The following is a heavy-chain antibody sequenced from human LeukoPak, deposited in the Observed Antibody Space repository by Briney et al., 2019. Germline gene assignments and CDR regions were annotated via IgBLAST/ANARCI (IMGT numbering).Heavy chain of an antibody. V-gene: IGHV1-2*02. CDR2: INPNSGGT. CDR3: ARAAGAARGYYYYGMDV. CDR1: GYTFTDYY. D-gene: IGHD6-6*01. Sequence: GASVKVSCKASGYTFTDYYVHWVRQAPGQVLEWMGWINPNSGGTNYAQNFQGRVTMTRDTSISTAYMELSSLKSDDTAVYYCARAAGAARGYYYYGMDVWGQGTTVTVSS. J-gene: IGHJ6*02.